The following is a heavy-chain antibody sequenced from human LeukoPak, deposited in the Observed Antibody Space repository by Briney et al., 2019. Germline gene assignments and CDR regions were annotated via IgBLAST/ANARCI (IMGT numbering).Heavy chain of an antibody. J-gene: IGHJ3*02. CDR1: GFTFSSYA. Sequence: GGSLRLSCAASGFTFSSYAMSWVRQAPGKGLEWVSAISGSGGSTYYADSVKGRFTISRDNSKNTLYLQMNSLRAEDTAVCYCAKELLAVAGGWGAFDIWGQGTMVTVSS. D-gene: IGHD6-19*01. CDR3: AKELLAVAGGWGAFDI. V-gene: IGHV3-23*01. CDR2: ISGSGGST.